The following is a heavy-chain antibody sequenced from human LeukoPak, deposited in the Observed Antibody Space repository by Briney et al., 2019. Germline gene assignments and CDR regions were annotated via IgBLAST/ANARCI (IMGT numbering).Heavy chain of an antibody. J-gene: IGHJ6*02. D-gene: IGHD3-10*01. CDR2: ISAYNGNT. V-gene: IGHV1-18*01. CDR3: ARDPVVVRGVIMNYYYYYGMDV. CDR1: GYRFTTYS. Sequence: GASVKVSCKTSGYRFTTYSVSWVRQAPGQGLEWMGWISAYNGNTNYAQKLQGRVTMTTDTSTSTAYMELRSLRSDDTAVYYCARDPVVVRGVIMNYYYYYGMDVWGQGTTVTVSS.